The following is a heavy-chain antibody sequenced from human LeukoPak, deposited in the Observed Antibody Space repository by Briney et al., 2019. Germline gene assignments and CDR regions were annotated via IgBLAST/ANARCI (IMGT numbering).Heavy chain of an antibody. Sequence: PGGSLRLSCAASGFTFNIYAMNWVRQAPGKGLEWVSGISGSGGKTYYADSVKGRFTTSRDNSKNTLYLQMDSLRAEDTAVYYCAKDCVYYYDSSGPYYFDYWGQGTLVTVSS. D-gene: IGHD3-22*01. CDR1: GFTFNIYA. CDR2: ISGSGGKT. V-gene: IGHV3-23*01. J-gene: IGHJ4*02. CDR3: AKDCVYYYDSSGPYYFDY.